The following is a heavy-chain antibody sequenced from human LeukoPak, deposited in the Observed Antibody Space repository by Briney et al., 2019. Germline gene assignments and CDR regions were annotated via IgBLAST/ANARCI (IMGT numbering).Heavy chain of an antibody. CDR3: AREPPIVGAIFGMDG. CDR2: LSAYNGNT. CDR1: GYTFTIYG. J-gene: IGHJ6*02. V-gene: IGHV1-18*01. D-gene: IGHD1-26*01. Sequence: ASVTVSFTSSGYTFTIYGNSWVRQAPGQGQEWMGWLSAYNGNTNYAQKLQGRVTMTTDTSTSTDYIQLRSLRSADTAVFYCAREPPIVGAIFGMDGWGQGTTVTVSS.